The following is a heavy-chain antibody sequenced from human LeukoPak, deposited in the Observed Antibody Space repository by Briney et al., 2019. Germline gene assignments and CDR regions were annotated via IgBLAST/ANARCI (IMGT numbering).Heavy chain of an antibody. Sequence: NSSETLSLTCAVSGGSISSGGYSWSWIRQPPGKGLEWIGYIYHSGSTYYNPSLKSRDTISVDRSKNQFSLKLSSVTAADTAVYYCARVKSGYDRYYYYDGMDVWGQGTMVTVSS. CDR3: ARVKSGYDRYYYYDGMDV. D-gene: IGHD5-12*01. J-gene: IGHJ6*02. V-gene: IGHV4-30-2*01. CDR1: GGSISSGGYS. CDR2: IYHSGST.